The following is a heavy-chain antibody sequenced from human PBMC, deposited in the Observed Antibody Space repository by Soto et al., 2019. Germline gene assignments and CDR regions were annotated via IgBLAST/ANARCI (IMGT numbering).Heavy chain of an antibody. CDR1: GFTFPSSA. D-gene: IGHD3-22*01. CDR2: TAVGSGNT. Sequence: MQLVQSGPEVKKPGTSVTVSCKASGFTFPSSAGTSVRQAREKRLEWIARTAVGSGNTTYAQQFQQRLTISRDMSTNTAYMELSSLRCEGRAVYYWAAVTYYSDTSGPDFDYWGQGALVIVSS. CDR3: AAVTYYSDTSGPDFDY. J-gene: IGHJ4*02. V-gene: IGHV1-58*01.